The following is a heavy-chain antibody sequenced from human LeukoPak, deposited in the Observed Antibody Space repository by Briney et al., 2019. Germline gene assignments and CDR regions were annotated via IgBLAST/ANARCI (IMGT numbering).Heavy chain of an antibody. Sequence: GGSLRLSCAASGFTFSSYGMHWVRQAPGKGLEWVAVIWYDGSNKYYADSVKGRLTISRDNSKNTLYLQMNSLRAEDTAVYYCARDWGGIYYFDYWGQGTLVTVSS. V-gene: IGHV3-33*01. J-gene: IGHJ4*02. D-gene: IGHD3-16*01. CDR1: GFTFSSYG. CDR3: ARDWGGIYYFDY. CDR2: IWYDGSNK.